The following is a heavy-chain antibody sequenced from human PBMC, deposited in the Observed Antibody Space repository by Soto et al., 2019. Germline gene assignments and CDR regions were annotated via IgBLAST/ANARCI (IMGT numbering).Heavy chain of an antibody. Sequence: QVQLVQSGAEVKKPGASVRLSCKASGYIFTSYVIQWVRQAPGQTLEWMGWITGANGDTKYSQRFQGRVTISRDTSASTASMDLSSLRSDDTAIYYCVREAGGEFDYWGQGTLVTVSS. V-gene: IGHV1-3*01. D-gene: IGHD2-21*01. CDR1: GYIFTSYV. CDR2: ITGANGDT. CDR3: VREAGGEFDY. J-gene: IGHJ4*02.